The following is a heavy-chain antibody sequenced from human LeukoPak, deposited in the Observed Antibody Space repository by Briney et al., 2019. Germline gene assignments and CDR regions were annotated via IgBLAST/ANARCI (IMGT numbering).Heavy chain of an antibody. CDR2: IRYDGSNK. Sequence: LGGSLRLSCAASGFTFSSYGMHWVRQAPGKGLEWVAFIRYDGSNKYYADSVKGRFTISRDNSKNTLYLQMNSLRAEDTAVYYCAKDGRIAVAGYFDYWGQGTLVTVSS. V-gene: IGHV3-30*02. CDR3: AKDGRIAVAGYFDY. D-gene: IGHD6-19*01. CDR1: GFTFSSYG. J-gene: IGHJ4*02.